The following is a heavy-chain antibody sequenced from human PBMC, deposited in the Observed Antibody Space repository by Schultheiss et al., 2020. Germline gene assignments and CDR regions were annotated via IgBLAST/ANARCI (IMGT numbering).Heavy chain of an antibody. CDR1: GGSISSSSYY. CDR2: IYYSGST. CDR3: ARSCGLRHPYGSGSYYQS. J-gene: IGHJ1*01. Sequence: SQTLSLTCTVSGGSISSSSYYWGWIRQPPGKGLEWIGSIYYSGSTYYNPSLKSRVTISVDTSKNQFSLKLSSVTAADTAVYYCARSCGLRHPYGSGSYYQSGGQGTLV. V-gene: IGHV4-39*01. D-gene: IGHD3-10*01.